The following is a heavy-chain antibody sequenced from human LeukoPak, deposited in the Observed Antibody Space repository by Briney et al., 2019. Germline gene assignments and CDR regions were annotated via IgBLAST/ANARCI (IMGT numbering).Heavy chain of an antibody. J-gene: IGHJ4*02. V-gene: IGHV3-23*01. Sequence: QPGGSLRLSCAASGFTFSSYAMSWVRQAPGKGLEWVSAISGSGGSTYYADSEKGRFTISRDNSKNTLYLQMNSLRAEDTAVYYCAKVRGRQQLGDFDYWGQGTLVTVSS. CDR2: ISGSGGST. D-gene: IGHD6-13*01. CDR3: AKVRGRQQLGDFDY. CDR1: GFTFSSYA.